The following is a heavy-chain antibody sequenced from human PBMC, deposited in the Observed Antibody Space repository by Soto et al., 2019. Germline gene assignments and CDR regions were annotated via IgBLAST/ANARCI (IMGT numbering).Heavy chain of an antibody. D-gene: IGHD2-21*01. V-gene: IGHV1-58*01. Sequence: VASVKVSCKASGFTFTSFAVQWVRQARGQRLEWIGWIVVGSGNTNYAQKFQERVTITRDMSTSTAYMELSSLRSEDTAVDYCAALREGVAVDIGGQ. J-gene: IGHJ3*02. CDR2: IVVGSGNT. CDR1: GFTFTSFA. CDR3: AALREGVAVDI.